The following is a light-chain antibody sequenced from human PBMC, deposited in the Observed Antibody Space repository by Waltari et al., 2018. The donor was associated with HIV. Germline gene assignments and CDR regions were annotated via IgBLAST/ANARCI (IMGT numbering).Light chain of an antibody. J-gene: IGKJ2*01. CDR3: QQYYTTPYT. Sequence: TISCKSSQSILSSYNNKNSLVWYQQKPGQPPKVLIYWASTRESGVPDRFSGSGSGTDFTLTISSLQAEDVAVYYCQQYYTTPYTFGQGTKLEIK. CDR1: QSILSSYNNKNS. CDR2: WAS. V-gene: IGKV4-1*01.